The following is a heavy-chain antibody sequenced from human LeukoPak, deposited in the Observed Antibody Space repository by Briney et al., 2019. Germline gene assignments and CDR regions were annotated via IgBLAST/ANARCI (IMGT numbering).Heavy chain of an antibody. CDR2: TRYDGSNK. J-gene: IGHJ4*02. CDR3: AKDDPDFGVVILFDY. D-gene: IGHD3-3*01. CDR1: GFTFSSYG. Sequence: PGGSLRLSCAASGFTFSSYGMHWVRRAPGKGLEWVAFTRYDGSNKYYADSVKGRFTISRDNSKNTLYLQMNSLRAEDTAVYYCAKDDPDFGVVILFDYWGQGTLVTVSS. V-gene: IGHV3-30*02.